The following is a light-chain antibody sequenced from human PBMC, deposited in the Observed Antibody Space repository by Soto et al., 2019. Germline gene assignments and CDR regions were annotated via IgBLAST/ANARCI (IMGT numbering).Light chain of an antibody. Sequence: DIQMTQSPSTLSGSLGDSVTIXXRASQSISSWLAWYQQKPGKAPELLIYKASSLESGVPSRFSGSGSGTEFTLTISSLQPDDFATYYCQQYNSYGTFGQGTKVDIK. CDR3: QQYNSYGT. J-gene: IGKJ1*01. V-gene: IGKV1-5*03. CDR2: KAS. CDR1: QSISSW.